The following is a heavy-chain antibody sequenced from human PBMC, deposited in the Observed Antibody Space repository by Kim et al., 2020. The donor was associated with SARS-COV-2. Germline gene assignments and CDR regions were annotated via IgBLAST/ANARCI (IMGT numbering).Heavy chain of an antibody. CDR2: IYYSGST. V-gene: IGHV4-39*07. Sequence: SETLSLTCTVSGGSISSSSYYWGWIRQPLGKGLEWIGSIYYSGSTYYNPSLKSRVTISVDTSKNQFSLKLSSVTAADTAVYYCARDGDYDFWSGYYTYYYYYGMDVWGQGTTVTVSS. J-gene: IGHJ6*02. CDR3: ARDGDYDFWSGYYTYYYYYGMDV. D-gene: IGHD3-3*01. CDR1: GGSISSSSYY.